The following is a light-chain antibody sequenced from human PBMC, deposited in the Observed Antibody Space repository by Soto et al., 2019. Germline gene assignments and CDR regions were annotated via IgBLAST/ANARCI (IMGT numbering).Light chain of an antibody. CDR2: GNI. J-gene: IGLJ3*02. CDR3: QSYDSSLRGV. V-gene: IGLV1-40*01. Sequence: QSVLTQPPSVSGAPGQRVTISCTGSSSNIGAGYDVHWYQQLPGTAPKLLIYGNINRPSGVPDRFSGSKSGTSASLAITGLQAEDEADYYCQSYDSSLRGVFGEGTKLTVL. CDR1: SSNIGAGYD.